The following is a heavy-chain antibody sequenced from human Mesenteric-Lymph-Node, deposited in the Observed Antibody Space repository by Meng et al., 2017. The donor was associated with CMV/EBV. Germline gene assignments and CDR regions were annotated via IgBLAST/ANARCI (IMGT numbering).Heavy chain of an antibody. D-gene: IGHD1-26*01. Sequence: GESLKISCKGSGYSFTSYWIGWVRQAPGQGLEWMGWINSNSGGTNYAQKFQGRVTMTRDTSISTAYMELSRLTSDDTALYYCARDSVGVTLPRGYWGQGTLVTVSS. CDR1: GYSFTSYW. V-gene: IGHV1-2*02. CDR2: INSNSGGT. J-gene: IGHJ4*02. CDR3: ARDSVGVTLPRGY.